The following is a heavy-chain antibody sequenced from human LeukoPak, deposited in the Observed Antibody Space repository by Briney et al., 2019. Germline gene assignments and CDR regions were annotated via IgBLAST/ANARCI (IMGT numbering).Heavy chain of an antibody. D-gene: IGHD3-10*01. V-gene: IGHV3-23*01. J-gene: IGHJ4*02. CDR2: ISNSGGST. CDR3: AKGSGSGTHLPSARFDY. Sequence: PGGSLRLSCAASGFTFSSYAMSWVRQAPAKGLEWVSSISNSGGSTYYADSVKGRFTISRDNSKNTMYVQMNSLRDDDTAVYFCAKGSGSGTHLPSARFDYWGQGTTVTVSS. CDR1: GFTFSSYA.